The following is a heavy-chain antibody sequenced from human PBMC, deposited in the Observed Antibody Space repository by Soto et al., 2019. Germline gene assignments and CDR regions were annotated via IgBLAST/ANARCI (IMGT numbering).Heavy chain of an antibody. V-gene: IGHV3-21*01. CDR1: GFTFSSYS. CDR2: ISSSSSYI. Sequence: GSLRLSCAASGFTFSSYSMNWVRQAPGKGLGWVSSISSSSSYIYYADSVKGRFTISRDNAKNSLYLQMNSLRAEDTAVYYCARDSPVYCSSTSCSIDYWGQGTLVTVSS. J-gene: IGHJ4*02. D-gene: IGHD2-2*01. CDR3: ARDSPVYCSSTSCSIDY.